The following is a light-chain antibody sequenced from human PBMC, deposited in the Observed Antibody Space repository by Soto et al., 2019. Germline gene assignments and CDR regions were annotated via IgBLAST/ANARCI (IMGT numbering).Light chain of an antibody. CDR2: GNG. CDR1: SSNIGAPYD. J-gene: IGLJ3*02. CDR3: SSYTTSSTQL. V-gene: IGLV1-40*01. Sequence: QSVLTQPPSVSGAPGQRVTISCTGSSSNIGAPYDVHWYQQLPGTGPKLLIYGNGNRPSGVPDRFSGSKSGSSASLAISGVQAEDEGDYYCSSYTTSSTQLFGGGTKLTVL.